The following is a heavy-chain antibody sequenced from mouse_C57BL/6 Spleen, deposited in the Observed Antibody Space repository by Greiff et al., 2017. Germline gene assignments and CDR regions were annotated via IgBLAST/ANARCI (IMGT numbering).Heavy chain of an antibody. Sequence: EVMLVESGGGLVKPGGSLKLSCAASGFTFSDYGMHWVRQAPEKGLEWVAYISSGSSTIYYADTVKGRFTISRDNAKNTLFLQMTSLRSADTAMYYCARIYDGYLHAMDYWGQGTSVTVSS. V-gene: IGHV5-17*01. D-gene: IGHD2-3*01. CDR2: ISSGSSTI. CDR3: ARIYDGYLHAMDY. CDR1: GFTFSDYG. J-gene: IGHJ4*01.